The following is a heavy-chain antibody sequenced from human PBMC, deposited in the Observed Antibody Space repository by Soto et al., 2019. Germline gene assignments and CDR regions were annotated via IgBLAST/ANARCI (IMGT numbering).Heavy chain of an antibody. V-gene: IGHV1-3*01. D-gene: IGHD3-16*01. CDR1: GYTFTSYA. CDR3: ARLGIGDAFDI. CDR2: INAGNGNT. Sequence: ASVKVSCKASGYTFTSYAMHWVRQAPGQRLEWMGWINAGNGNTKYSQKFQGRVTITRDTSASTAYMELSSLRSEDAAVYYCARLGIGDAFDIWGQGTMVTVSS. J-gene: IGHJ3*02.